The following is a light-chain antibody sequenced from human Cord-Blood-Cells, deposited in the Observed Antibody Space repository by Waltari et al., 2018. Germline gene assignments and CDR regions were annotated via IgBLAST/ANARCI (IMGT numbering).Light chain of an antibody. V-gene: IGKV3-11*01. Sequence: EIVLTQSPATLSLSPGERATLSCRASQSVSSYLAWYQQKPGQAPRLPIYDASNRATGIPARFSGSGSGTDFTLTISSLEPEDFAVYYCQQRSNWPPTFGQVTRLEIK. CDR1: QSVSSY. J-gene: IGKJ5*01. CDR3: QQRSNWPPT. CDR2: DAS.